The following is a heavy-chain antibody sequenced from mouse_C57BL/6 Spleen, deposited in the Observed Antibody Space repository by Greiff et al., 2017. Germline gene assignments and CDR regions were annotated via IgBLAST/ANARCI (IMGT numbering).Heavy chain of an antibody. V-gene: IGHV1-85*01. D-gene: IGHD1-1*01. Sequence: QVQLKESGPELVKPGASVKLSCKASGYTFTSYDINWVKQRPGQGLEWIGWIYPRDGSTKYNEKFKGKATLTVDTSSSTAYMELHSLTSEDSAVYFCARAFYYDGSSYPYWYFDVWGTGTTVTVSS. CDR2: IYPRDGST. CDR3: ARAFYYDGSSYPYWYFDV. J-gene: IGHJ1*03. CDR1: GYTFTSYD.